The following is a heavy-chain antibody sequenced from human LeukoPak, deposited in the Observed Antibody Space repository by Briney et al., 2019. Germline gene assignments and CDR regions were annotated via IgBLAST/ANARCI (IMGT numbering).Heavy chain of an antibody. J-gene: IGHJ3*02. Sequence: PGGSLRLSCAASGFTFSSYWMHWVRQAPGKGLVWVSRINSDGSSTSYADPVKGRFTISRDNAKNTLYLQMNSLRAEDTAVYYCAREPAARGGRSIAVADDAFDIWGQGTMVTVSS. CDR1: GFTFSSYW. CDR3: AREPAARGGRSIAVADDAFDI. CDR2: INSDGSST. D-gene: IGHD6-19*01. V-gene: IGHV3-74*01.